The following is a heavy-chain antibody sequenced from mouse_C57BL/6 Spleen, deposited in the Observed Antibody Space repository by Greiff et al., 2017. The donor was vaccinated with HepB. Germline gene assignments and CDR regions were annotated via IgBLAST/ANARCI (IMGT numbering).Heavy chain of an antibody. D-gene: IGHD4-1*01. Sequence: EVQGVESGGGLVKPGGSLKLSCAASGFTFSDYGMHWVRQAPEKGLEWVAYISSGSSTIYYADTVKGRFTISRDNAKNTLFLQMTSLRSEDTAVYYCAKANCETYYAMDYWGQGTSVTVSS. CDR3: AKANCETYYAMDY. V-gene: IGHV5-17*01. J-gene: IGHJ4*01. CDR2: ISSGSSTI. CDR1: GFTFSDYG.